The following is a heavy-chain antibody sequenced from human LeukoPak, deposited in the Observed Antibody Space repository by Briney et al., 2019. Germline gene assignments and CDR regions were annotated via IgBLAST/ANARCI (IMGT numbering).Heavy chain of an antibody. CDR1: GGSFSGYY. CDR3: ARINDYGDYVPFDY. J-gene: IGHJ4*02. Sequence: PSETLSLTCAVYGGSFSGYYWSWIRQPPGKGLEWIGEINHSGSTNYNPSLKSRVTISVDTSKNQFSLKLSSVTAEDTAVYYCARINDYGDYVPFDYWGQGTLVTVSS. D-gene: IGHD4-17*01. V-gene: IGHV4-34*01. CDR2: INHSGST.